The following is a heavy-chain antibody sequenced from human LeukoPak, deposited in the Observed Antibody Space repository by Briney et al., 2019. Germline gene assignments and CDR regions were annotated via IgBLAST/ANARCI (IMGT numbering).Heavy chain of an antibody. CDR2: IFYSGDT. CDR1: GGSITSNNYY. J-gene: IGHJ5*02. D-gene: IGHD4-17*01. Sequence: SETLSLTCTVSGGSITSNNYYWAWVRQPPGKGLEWIGTIFYSGDTYYNPSLKSRVTISIATSKTRFSLKLTSMTAADTAVYFCARLTTMTALKFDPWGQGTLVTVSS. CDR3: ARLTTMTALKFDP. V-gene: IGHV4-39*01.